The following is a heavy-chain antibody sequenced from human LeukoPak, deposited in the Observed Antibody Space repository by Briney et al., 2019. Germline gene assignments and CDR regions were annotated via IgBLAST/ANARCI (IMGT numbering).Heavy chain of an antibody. J-gene: IGHJ4*02. CDR3: AKGHYYGSGSLDY. V-gene: IGHV3-23*01. Sequence: GGSLRLSCAASGFTFSSYGMSWVRQAPGKGLEWVSVIGGRDGSTYYADSVKGRFTISRDNSKNTLYVQMNSLRAEDTAVYYCAKGHYYGSGSLDYWGQGTLVTVSS. CDR1: GFTFSSYG. CDR2: IGGRDGST. D-gene: IGHD3-10*01.